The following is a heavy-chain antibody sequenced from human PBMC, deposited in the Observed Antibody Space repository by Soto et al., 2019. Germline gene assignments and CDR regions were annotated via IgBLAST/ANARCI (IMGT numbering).Heavy chain of an antibody. D-gene: IGHD6-13*01. Sequence: QVQLVQSGAEVEQSGASVKVSGKASGYDFTAYDINWVRQASGQGLEWMGWMNPINGATGSARRFQGRVSMTRNTATATAYLELTSLRSDDSAVYYCGRGPSPRAPAGGTPYYYAMDVWGQGTTVTVSS. J-gene: IGHJ6*02. V-gene: IGHV1-8*02. CDR3: GRGPSPRAPAGGTPYYYAMDV. CDR1: GYDFTAYD. CDR2: MNPINGAT.